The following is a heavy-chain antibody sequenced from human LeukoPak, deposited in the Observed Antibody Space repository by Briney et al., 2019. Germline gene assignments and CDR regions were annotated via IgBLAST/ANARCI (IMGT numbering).Heavy chain of an antibody. D-gene: IGHD3-9*01. J-gene: IGHJ4*02. CDR1: GHTFTSYG. Sequence: ASVKVSCKASGHTFTSYGISWVRQAPGQGLEWMGWISAYNGNTNYAQKLQGRVTMTTDTSTSTAYMELRSLRSDDTAVYYCARDQILRYFDWLLAEEYYFDYWGQGALVTVSS. V-gene: IGHV1-18*01. CDR3: ARDQILRYFDWLLAEEYYFDY. CDR2: ISAYNGNT.